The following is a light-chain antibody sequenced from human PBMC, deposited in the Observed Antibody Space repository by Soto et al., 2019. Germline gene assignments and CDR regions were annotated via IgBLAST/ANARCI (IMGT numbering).Light chain of an antibody. CDR1: QSVGRF. J-gene: IGKJ1*01. CDR3: QQRTFWPAT. CDR2: DAS. V-gene: IGKV3-11*01. Sequence: EIVLTQSPATLSLSPGERATLSCRASQSVGRFLAWYRQTPGQAPRLLVFDASTRAPGIPPRVSGSGSATEFTLTISSLEHEDLAVYYCQQRTFWPATFGQGTRVEI.